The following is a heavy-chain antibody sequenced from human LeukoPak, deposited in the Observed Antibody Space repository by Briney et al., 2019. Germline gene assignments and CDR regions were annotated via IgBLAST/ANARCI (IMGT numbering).Heavy chain of an antibody. CDR1: GGSISSYY. CDR2: IYYSGST. Sequence: SETLSLTCTVSGGSISSYYWSWIRQPPGKGLEWIGYIYYSGSTNYNPSLKSRVTISVDTSKNQFSLKLSSVTAADTAVYYCARTIYDFWSGSYDYWGQGTLVTVSS. V-gene: IGHV4-59*01. J-gene: IGHJ4*02. D-gene: IGHD3-3*01. CDR3: ARTIYDFWSGSYDY.